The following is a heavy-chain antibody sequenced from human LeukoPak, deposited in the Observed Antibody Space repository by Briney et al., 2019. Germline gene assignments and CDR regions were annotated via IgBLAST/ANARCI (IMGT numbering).Heavy chain of an antibody. CDR3: ASIAVAGTGYYYYGMDV. D-gene: IGHD6-19*01. Sequence: SETLSLTCTVSGGSISSYYWSWIRQPPGKGLEWIGYIYYSGSTNYNPSLKSRVTISVDTSKNQFSLKLSSVTAADTAVYYCASIAVAGTGYYYYGMDVWGQGTTVTVSS. CDR1: GGSISSYY. J-gene: IGHJ6*02. CDR2: IYYSGST. V-gene: IGHV4-59*08.